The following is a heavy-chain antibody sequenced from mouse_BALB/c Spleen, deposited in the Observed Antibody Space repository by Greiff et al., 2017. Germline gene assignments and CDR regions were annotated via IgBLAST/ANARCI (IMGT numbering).Heavy chain of an antibody. V-gene: IGHV1-7*01. CDR2: INPSTGYT. D-gene: IGHD1-1*01. CDR3: ARPSFYYGSGMDY. Sequence: VKLMESGAELAKPGASVKMSCKASGYTFTSYWMHWVKQRPGQGLEWIGYINPSTGYTEYNQKFKDKATLTADKSSSTAYMQLSSLTSEDSAVYYCARPSFYYGSGMDYWGQGTSVTVSS. J-gene: IGHJ4*01. CDR1: GYTFTSYW.